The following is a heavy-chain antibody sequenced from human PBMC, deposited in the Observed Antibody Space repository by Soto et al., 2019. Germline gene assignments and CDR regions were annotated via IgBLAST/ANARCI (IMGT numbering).Heavy chain of an antibody. J-gene: IGHJ5*02. D-gene: IGHD3-3*01. CDR1: GGSVNGYY. Sequence: SEPLSLTCAVYGGSVNGYYWNWIRQPPGKGLEWIGEINHTAGTHYNPSLKSRVTMSVDTSKNQFSLRLSSVTAADTAIYYCATRITVFGLLIPPFDPWGQGTQVTVSS. V-gene: IGHV4-34*01. CDR2: INHTAGT. CDR3: ATRITVFGLLIPPFDP.